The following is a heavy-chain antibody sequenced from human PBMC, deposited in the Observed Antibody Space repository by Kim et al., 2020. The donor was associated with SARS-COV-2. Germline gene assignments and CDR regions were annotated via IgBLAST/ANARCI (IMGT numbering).Heavy chain of an antibody. Sequence: SETLSLTCAVYGGSFSGYYWSWIRQPPGKGLEWIGEINHSGSTNYNPSLKSRVTISVDTSKNQFSLKLSSVTAADTAVYYCARRRYSSSWYVFSWFDPWGQGTLFTVSS. J-gene: IGHJ5*02. CDR3: ARRRYSSSWYVFSWFDP. D-gene: IGHD6-13*01. CDR2: INHSGST. V-gene: IGHV4-34*01. CDR1: GGSFSGYY.